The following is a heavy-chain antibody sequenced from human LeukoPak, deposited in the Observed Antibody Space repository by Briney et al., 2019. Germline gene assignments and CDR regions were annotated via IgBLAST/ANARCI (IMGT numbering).Heavy chain of an antibody. CDR1: GYTFTSYA. Sequence: ASVKVSCKASGYTFTSYALNWVRQAPGQGLEWMGIINPSGGSTSYAQKFQGRVTMTRDTSTSTVYMELSSLRSEDTAVYYCARRPRDGYNCDYWGQGTLVTVSS. D-gene: IGHD5-24*01. V-gene: IGHV1-46*01. CDR3: ARRPRDGYNCDY. J-gene: IGHJ4*02. CDR2: INPSGGST.